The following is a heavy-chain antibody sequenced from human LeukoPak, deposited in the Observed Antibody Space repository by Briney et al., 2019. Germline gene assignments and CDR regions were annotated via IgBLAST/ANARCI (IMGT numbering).Heavy chain of an antibody. V-gene: IGHV4-59*11. CDR3: AGDGEGDQGWDY. Sequence: SETLSLTCTVSGVFIVRHYWIWLRQTPGKGLEWIGQISYSGSTNYNPSLKSRVTISLDRSMNQVSLRLSSVTAADTAVYYCAGDGEGDQGWDYWGQGTLVTVSS. CDR1: GVFIVRHY. D-gene: IGHD2-15*01. CDR2: ISYSGST. J-gene: IGHJ4*02.